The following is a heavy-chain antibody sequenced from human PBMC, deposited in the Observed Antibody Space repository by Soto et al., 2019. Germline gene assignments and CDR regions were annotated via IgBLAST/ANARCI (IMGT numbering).Heavy chain of an antibody. V-gene: IGHV1-18*01. CDR2: INTYNGNT. J-gene: IGHJ6*02. CDR3: AMVDVYVTPSPQDV. Sequence: GGSVKVSLKASGYTFTSYDISWARQAPGQGLEWMGWINTYNGNTNYAQNLQGRVTLTTDTSTSTAYMELTSLRSNDTAIYYCAMVDVYVTPSPQDVWGQGTTVTVSS. D-gene: IGHD3-16*01. CDR1: GYTFTSYD.